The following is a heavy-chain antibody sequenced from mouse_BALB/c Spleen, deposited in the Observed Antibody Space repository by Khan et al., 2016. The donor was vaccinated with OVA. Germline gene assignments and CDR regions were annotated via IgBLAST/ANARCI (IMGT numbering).Heavy chain of an antibody. CDR1: GYTFTSYY. D-gene: IGHD1-1*01. CDR2: INPSSGGT. V-gene: IGHV1S81*02. CDR3: TRQHYHQLAY. Sequence: VQLQQSGAELVKPGASVRLSCKASGYTFTSYYLYWVKQRPGQGLEWIGDINPSSGGTNFNEKFKSKATLTVDKSSSTAYIQLNSLTSEDSAVYYCTRQHYHQLAYWGQGTLVTVSA. J-gene: IGHJ3*01.